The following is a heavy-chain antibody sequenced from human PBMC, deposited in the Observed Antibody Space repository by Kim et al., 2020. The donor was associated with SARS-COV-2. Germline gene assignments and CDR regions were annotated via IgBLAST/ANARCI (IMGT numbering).Heavy chain of an antibody. CDR2: IYYSGST. CDR1: GGSISSSSYY. Sequence: SETLSLTCTVSGGSISSSSYYWGWIRQPPGKGLEWIGSIYYSGSTYYNPSLKSRVTISVDTSKNQFSLKLSSVTAADTAVYYCARNAVAGKIDYWGQGTL. D-gene: IGHD6-19*01. CDR3: ARNAVAGKIDY. J-gene: IGHJ4*02. V-gene: IGHV4-39*01.